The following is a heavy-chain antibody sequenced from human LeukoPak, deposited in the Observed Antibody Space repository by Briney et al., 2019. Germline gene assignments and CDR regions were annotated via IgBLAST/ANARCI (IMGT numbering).Heavy chain of an antibody. CDR3: ARSLSIDYFDY. CDR2: ISQIGST. D-gene: IGHD2/OR15-2a*01. V-gene: IGHV4-38-2*01. Sequence: SETLSLTCAVSGYSISSGYYWGWIRQPPGEGLEWIGGISQIGSTYYNPSLKSRAAISVDTSKNQFSLKLSSVTAADTAVYYCARSLSIDYFDYWGQGTLVTVSS. CDR1: GYSISSGYY. J-gene: IGHJ4*02.